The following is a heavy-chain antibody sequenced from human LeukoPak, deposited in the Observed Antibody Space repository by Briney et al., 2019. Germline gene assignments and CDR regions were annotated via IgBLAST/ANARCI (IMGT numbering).Heavy chain of an antibody. CDR1: GFTFSGYW. CDR2: ISDDGRSK. CDR3: VKQDTGSYLGGY. V-gene: IGHV3-74*01. Sequence: PGGSLRLSCAASGFTFSGYWMHWVRQVPGKGLVWISYISDDGRSKGYADSVRGRFTISRDNAKNTLSLQMNSLRVDDTAVYYCVKQDTGSYLGGYWGQGTLVTVSS. J-gene: IGHJ4*02. D-gene: IGHD1-26*01.